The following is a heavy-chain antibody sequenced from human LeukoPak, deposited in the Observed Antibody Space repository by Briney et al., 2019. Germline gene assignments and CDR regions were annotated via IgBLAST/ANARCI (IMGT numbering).Heavy chain of an antibody. CDR1: GGSISSGGYS. D-gene: IGHD2-8*01. CDR2: IYHSGST. V-gene: IGHV4-30-2*01. J-gene: IGHJ4*02. Sequence: SETLSLTCAVSGGSISSGGYSWSWIRQPPGKGLEWIGYIYHSGSTNYNPSLKSRVTMSEDTSKNQLSLKLSSVTAADTAVYYCARVREYCTNGVCYPYFDYWGQGTLVTVSS. CDR3: ARVREYCTNGVCYPYFDY.